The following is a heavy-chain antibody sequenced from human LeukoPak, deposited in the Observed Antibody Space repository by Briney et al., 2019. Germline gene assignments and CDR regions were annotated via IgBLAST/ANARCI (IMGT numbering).Heavy chain of an antibody. CDR3: ARPTRSGSYNY. J-gene: IGHJ4*02. CDR2: LSYDGSNK. Sequence: PGRSLRLSCAASGFTFSSYAMHWVRQAPGKGLEWVAVLSYDGSNKYYADSVKGRFTISRDNSKNTLYLQMNSLRAEDTAVYYCARPTRSGSYNYWGQGTLVTVSS. D-gene: IGHD3-10*01. V-gene: IGHV3-30*04. CDR1: GFTFSSYA.